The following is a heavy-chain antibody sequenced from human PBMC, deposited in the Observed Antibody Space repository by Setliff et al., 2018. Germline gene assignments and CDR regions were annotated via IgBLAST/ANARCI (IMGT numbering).Heavy chain of an antibody. Sequence: PGGSLRLSCTASGFTLSMYWMSWVRQAPGKGLEWVANIKQDGSEIKYVDSVKGRFTISRDNAKNPLYLQMNSLRAEDTAVYYCARDGQRTSYWINLYYFDSWGQGTLVTVSS. CDR1: GFTLSMYW. J-gene: IGHJ4*02. CDR2: IKQDGSEI. D-gene: IGHD1-26*01. V-gene: IGHV3-7*01. CDR3: ARDGQRTSYWINLYYFDS.